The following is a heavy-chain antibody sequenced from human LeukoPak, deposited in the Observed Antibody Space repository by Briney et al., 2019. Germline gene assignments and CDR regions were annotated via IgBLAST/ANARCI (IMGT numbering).Heavy chain of an antibody. J-gene: IGHJ4*02. CDR2: IYYSGST. CDR1: GGSISSYY. D-gene: IGHD2-21*02. Sequence: SETLSLTCTVSGGSISSYYWSWIRQPPGKGLEWIGYIYYSGSTNYNPPLKSRVTISVDTSKNQFSLKLSSVTAADTAVYYCAREVTLYYFDYWGQGTLVTVSS. CDR3: AREVTLYYFDY. V-gene: IGHV4-59*01.